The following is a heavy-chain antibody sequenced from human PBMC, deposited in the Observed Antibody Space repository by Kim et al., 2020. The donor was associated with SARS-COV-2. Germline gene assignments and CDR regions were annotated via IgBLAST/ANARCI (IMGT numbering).Heavy chain of an antibody. CDR3: AKMVVSSWTAHFDY. D-gene: IGHD6-13*01. J-gene: IGHJ4*02. Sequence: ADSGKGRFTISRDKSKNTLYLQMNSLRAEDTAVYYCAKMVVSSWTAHFDYWGQGTLVTVSS. V-gene: IGHV3-23*01.